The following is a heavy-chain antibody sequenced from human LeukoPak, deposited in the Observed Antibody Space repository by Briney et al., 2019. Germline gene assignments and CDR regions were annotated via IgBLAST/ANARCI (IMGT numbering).Heavy chain of an antibody. CDR3: ARVGTMVRGTRYGMDV. V-gene: IGHV4-59*01. Sequence: SETLSLTCTVSGGSISSYYWSWIRQPPGKGLEWIGYIYYRGSTNYNPSLKSRVTISVDTSKNQFSLKLSSVTAADTAVYYCARVGTMVRGTRYGMDVWGQGTTVTVSS. D-gene: IGHD3-10*01. CDR2: IYYRGST. J-gene: IGHJ6*02. CDR1: GGSISSYY.